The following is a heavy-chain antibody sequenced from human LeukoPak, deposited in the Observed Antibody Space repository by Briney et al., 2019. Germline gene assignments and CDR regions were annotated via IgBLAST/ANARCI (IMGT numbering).Heavy chain of an antibody. CDR2: ISWDGGST. J-gene: IGHJ4*02. Sequence: GGSLRLSCAASGFTVSSNYMSWVRQAPGKGLEWVSLISWDGGSTYYADSVKGRFTISRDNTKNSLYLQMNSLRAEDTALYYCARSLGYSYGNIDHWGQGTRVTVSS. V-gene: IGHV3-43D*03. CDR3: ARSLGYSYGNIDH. D-gene: IGHD5-18*01. CDR1: GFTVSSNY.